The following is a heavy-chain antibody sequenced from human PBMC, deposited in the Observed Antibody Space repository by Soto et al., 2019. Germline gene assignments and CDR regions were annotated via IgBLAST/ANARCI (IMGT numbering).Heavy chain of an antibody. CDR3: ARTGLLSGGVIGSLLDY. Sequence: QVQLVQSGAEVKKPGASVKVSCKASGGTFSSYAISWVRQAPGQGLEWMDGIIPIFGTANYAQKFQGRVTITADETTSTAYMEQSSLRSEDTAVYYCARTGLLSGGVIGSLLDYWGQGTLVTVSS. D-gene: IGHD3-16*02. J-gene: IGHJ4*02. V-gene: IGHV1-69*12. CDR1: GGTFSSYA. CDR2: IIPIFGTA.